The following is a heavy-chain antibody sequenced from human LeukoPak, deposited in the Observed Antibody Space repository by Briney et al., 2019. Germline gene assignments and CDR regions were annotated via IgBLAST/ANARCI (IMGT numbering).Heavy chain of an antibody. CDR3: TREAGYSSSWYLLYYFDY. Sequence: GGSLRLSCTASGFTFGDYAMSWVRQAPGKGLEWVGFIRSKAYGGTTEYAASVKGRFTISRDDSKSIAYLQMNSPKTEDTAVYYCTREAGYSSSWYLLYYFDYWGQGTLVTVSS. J-gene: IGHJ4*02. V-gene: IGHV3-49*04. CDR2: IRSKAYGGTT. CDR1: GFTFGDYA. D-gene: IGHD6-13*01.